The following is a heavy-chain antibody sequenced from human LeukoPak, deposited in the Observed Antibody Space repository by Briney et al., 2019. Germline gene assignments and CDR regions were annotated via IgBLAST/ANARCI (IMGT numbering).Heavy chain of an antibody. D-gene: IGHD5-12*01. CDR1: GFTFSSYS. CDR3: ARLTGYSGYDFGGYYMDV. V-gene: IGHV3-21*01. Sequence: GGSLRLSCAASGFTFSSYSMNWVRQAPGKGLEWVSSISSSSSYIYYADSVKGRFTISRDNAKNSLYLQMNSLRAEDTAVYYCARLTGYSGYDFGGYYMDVWGKGTTVTVSS. CDR2: ISSSSSYI. J-gene: IGHJ6*03.